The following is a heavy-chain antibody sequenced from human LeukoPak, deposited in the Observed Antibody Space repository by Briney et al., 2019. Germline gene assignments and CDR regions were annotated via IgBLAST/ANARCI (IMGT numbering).Heavy chain of an antibody. Sequence: SETLSLTCTVSGDSISSSSYYCAWIRQPPGKGLEWIGEINHSGSTNYNPSLKSRVTISVDTSKNQFSLKLSSVTAADTAVYYCARESGSYPYYFDYWGQGTLVTVSS. V-gene: IGHV4-39*07. CDR3: ARESGSYPYYFDY. D-gene: IGHD1-26*01. J-gene: IGHJ4*02. CDR2: INHSGST. CDR1: GDSISSSSYY.